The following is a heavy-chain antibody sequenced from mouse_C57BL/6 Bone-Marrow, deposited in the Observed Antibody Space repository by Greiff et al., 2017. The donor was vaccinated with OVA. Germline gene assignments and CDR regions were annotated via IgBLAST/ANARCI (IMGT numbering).Heavy chain of an antibody. CDR2: IDPSDSYT. J-gene: IGHJ2*01. Sequence: QVQLQQPGAELVMPGASVKLSCKASGYTFTSYWMRWVKQRPGQGLEWIGEIDPSDSYTNYNQKFKGKSTLTVDKSSSTAYMQLSSLTSEDSAVYYCAREEENYYGSSYGYWGQGTTLTVSS. CDR3: AREEENYYGSSYGY. CDR1: GYTFTSYW. V-gene: IGHV1-69*01. D-gene: IGHD1-1*01.